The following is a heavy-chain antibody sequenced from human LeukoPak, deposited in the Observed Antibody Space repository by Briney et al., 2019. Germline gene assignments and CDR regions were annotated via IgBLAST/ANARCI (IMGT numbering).Heavy chain of an antibody. CDR1: GFTFSSYN. CDR3: AKGYTYYYDSSGYSPNFDY. V-gene: IGHV3-21*04. J-gene: IGHJ4*02. D-gene: IGHD3-22*01. CDR2: ISGSSTFI. Sequence: GGSLRLSCAASGFTFSSYNMNWVRQAPGKGLEWVSSISGSSTFIYYADSVKGRFTISRDNSKSTLYLQMNSLRAEDTAVYYCAKGYTYYYDSSGYSPNFDYWGQGTLVTVSS.